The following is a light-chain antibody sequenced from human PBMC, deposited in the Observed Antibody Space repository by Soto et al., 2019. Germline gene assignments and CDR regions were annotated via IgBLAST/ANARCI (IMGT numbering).Light chain of an antibody. J-gene: IGLJ3*02. V-gene: IGLV2-23*01. Sequence: QSVLTQPASVSGSPGQSITMSCAGASSDVGSYNLVSWYQQYPGKAPKLIIYEGNKRPSGVSNRFSGSGSGNTASLTISGLQAEDAADYYCCSYTGSSTSFGGGTKFTVL. CDR2: EGN. CDR3: CSYTGSSTS. CDR1: SSDVGSYNL.